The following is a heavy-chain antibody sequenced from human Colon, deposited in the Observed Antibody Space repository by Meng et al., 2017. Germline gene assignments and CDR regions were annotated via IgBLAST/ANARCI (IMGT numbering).Heavy chain of an antibody. CDR2: IDHFGIS. CDR3: ATGLRHGDWFDP. J-gene: IGHJ5*02. CDR1: GGSFSGFY. V-gene: IGHV4-34*02. D-gene: IGHD4-17*01. Sequence: QGQTQQGGAGLLKPSETLSLTCAVSGGSFSGFYWSWIRQPPGKGLEWIGEIDHFGISNYNSSLKGRLTMSVDTSKKQISLTLTSVTAADTAVYYCATGLRHGDWFDPWGPGTLVTVSS.